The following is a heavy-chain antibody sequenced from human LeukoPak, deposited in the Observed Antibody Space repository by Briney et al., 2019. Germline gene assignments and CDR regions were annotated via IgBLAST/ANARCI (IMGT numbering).Heavy chain of an antibody. CDR2: INPNSGGT. J-gene: IGHJ5*02. V-gene: IGHV1-2*06. CDR3: ARVRGNSWPNWFDP. Sequence: GASVKVSCKASGYTFTGYYMHWVRQAPGQGLEWMGRINPNSGGTNYAQKFQGRVTMTRDTSISTAYMELSRLRSDDTAVYYCARVRGNSWPNWFDPWGQGTLVTVSS. D-gene: IGHD5-18*01. CDR1: GYTFTGYY.